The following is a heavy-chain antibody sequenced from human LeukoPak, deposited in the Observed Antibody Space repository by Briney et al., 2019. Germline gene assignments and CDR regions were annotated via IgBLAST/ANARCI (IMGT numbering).Heavy chain of an antibody. V-gene: IGHV3-23*01. CDR3: ARVVDHDYGDYYLDY. D-gene: IGHD4-17*01. CDR2: ISGSAGSA. J-gene: IGHJ4*02. Sequence: GGSLRLSCAASGFTFSSYWMHWVRQAPGKGLEWVSSISGSAGSAYYADSVKGRLTISRDNSKNTLYLQMNSLRAEDTAVYYCARVVDHDYGDYYLDYWGQGTLVTVSS. CDR1: GFTFSSYW.